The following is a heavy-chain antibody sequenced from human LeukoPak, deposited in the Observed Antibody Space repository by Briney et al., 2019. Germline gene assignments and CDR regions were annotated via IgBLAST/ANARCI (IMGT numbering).Heavy chain of an antibody. CDR2: IYYSGST. Sequence: SETLSLTCTVSGGSISSYYWSWIRQPPGKGLEWIGYIYYSGSTNYNPSLKSRVTLSVDTSKNQFSLKLSSVTAADTAVYYCARVNDYYHPLGDYFDYWGQGTLVTVSS. D-gene: IGHD3-22*01. CDR3: ARVNDYYHPLGDYFDY. J-gene: IGHJ4*02. V-gene: IGHV4-59*01. CDR1: GGSISSYY.